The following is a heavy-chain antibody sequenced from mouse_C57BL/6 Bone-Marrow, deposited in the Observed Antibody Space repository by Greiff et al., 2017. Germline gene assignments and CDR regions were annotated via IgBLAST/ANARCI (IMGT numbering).Heavy chain of an antibody. V-gene: IGHV3-6*01. CDR3: ARDNYYGSSYYYFDY. D-gene: IGHD1-1*01. J-gene: IGHJ2*01. CDR2: ISYDGSN. CDR1: GYSITSGYY. Sequence: EVKLQESGPGLVKPSQSLSLTCSVTGYSITSGYYWNWIRQFPGNKLEWMGYISYDGSNNYNPSLKNRISITRDTSKNQFFLKLNSVTTEDTATYYCARDNYYGSSYYYFDYWGQGTTLTVSS.